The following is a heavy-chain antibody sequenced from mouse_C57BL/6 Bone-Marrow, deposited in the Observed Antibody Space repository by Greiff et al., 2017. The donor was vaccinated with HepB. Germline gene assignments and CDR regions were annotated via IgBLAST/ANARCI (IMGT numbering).Heavy chain of an antibody. CDR1: GFNIKDDY. V-gene: IGHV14-4*01. J-gene: IGHJ2*01. CDR3: TTYYYGSPLDC. CDR2: IDPENGDT. Sequence: EVQLQQSGAELVRPGASVKLSCTASGFNIKDDYMHWVKQRPEQGLEWIGWIDPENGDTEYASKFQGKATITADTSSNTAYLQLRSLTSEDPAVYYCTTYYYGSPLDCWGQGTTLTVST. D-gene: IGHD1-1*01.